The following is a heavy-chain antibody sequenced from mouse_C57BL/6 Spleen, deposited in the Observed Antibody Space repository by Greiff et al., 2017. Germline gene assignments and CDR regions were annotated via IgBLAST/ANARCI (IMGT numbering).Heavy chain of an antibody. J-gene: IGHJ3*01. CDR1: GFTFSSYG. CDR2: ISSGGSYT. Sequence: EVKLVESGGDLVKPGGSLKLSCAASGFTFSSYGMSWVRQTPDKRLEWVATISSGGSYTYSPDSVKGRFTISRDNAKNTLYLQMSSLKSEDTAMYYCARLTTVVASWFAYWGQGTLVTVSA. D-gene: IGHD1-1*01. V-gene: IGHV5-6*01. CDR3: ARLTTVVASWFAY.